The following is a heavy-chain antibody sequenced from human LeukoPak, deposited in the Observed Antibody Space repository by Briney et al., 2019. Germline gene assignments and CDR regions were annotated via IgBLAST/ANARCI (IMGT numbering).Heavy chain of an antibody. CDR1: GFTFGSYA. D-gene: IGHD3-16*02. CDR3: VRDGVGFIGYTYYFDK. CDR2: LSTNGTAT. Sequence: PGGSLRLSCSASGFTFGSYALHRVRQAPGTGLEPVATLSTNGTATQPAASVPGRFTMSRDNSKSTFSLRRSSLRVEDTAVYFCVRDGVGFIGYTYYFDKWGQGTRFTVSS. J-gene: IGHJ4*02. V-gene: IGHV3-64D*06.